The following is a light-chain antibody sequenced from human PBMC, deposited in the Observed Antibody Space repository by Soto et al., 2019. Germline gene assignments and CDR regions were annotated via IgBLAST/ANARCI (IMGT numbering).Light chain of an antibody. V-gene: IGKV1-12*01. CDR2: AAS. CDR3: QQANTFPWT. CDR1: QGISSR. J-gene: IGKJ1*01. Sequence: DIQMTQSPSSVSASVGDRVTIAGRARQGISSRLDWYQQKPGTPPKLLIYAASTLHIGVPPRFSGSGSGTDFTLTISXXXXXXXXTYYCQQANTFPWTFGQGTXXGIK.